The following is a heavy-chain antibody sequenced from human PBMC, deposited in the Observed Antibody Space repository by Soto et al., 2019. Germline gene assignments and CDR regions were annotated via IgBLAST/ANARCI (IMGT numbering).Heavy chain of an antibody. CDR3: ARTPRHYYDSSGYYPPVYYFDY. V-gene: IGHV6-1*01. CDR1: GDSVSSNSAA. Sequence: SQTLSLTCAISGDSVSSNSAAWNWIRQSPSRGLEWLGRTYYRSKWYNDYAVSVKSRITINPDTSKNQFSLQLNSVTPEDTAVYYCARTPRHYYDSSGYYPPVYYFDYWGQGTLVTVSS. J-gene: IGHJ4*02. CDR2: TYYRSKWYN. D-gene: IGHD3-22*01.